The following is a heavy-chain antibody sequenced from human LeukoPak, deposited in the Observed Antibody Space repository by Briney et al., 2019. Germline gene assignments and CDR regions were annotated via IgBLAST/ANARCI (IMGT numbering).Heavy chain of an antibody. CDR3: ARQGDGGYSYGNFDS. D-gene: IGHD5-18*01. Sequence: SETLSLTCTVSSGSISSSRYYWGWIRQPPGKGLEWIGSLYYTGTTYYSPSLNSRVTISLDTSENQFSLKLSSVTAADTAVYYCARQGDGGYSYGNFDSWGQGTLVTVSS. J-gene: IGHJ4*02. CDR1: SGSISSSRYY. CDR2: LYYTGTT. V-gene: IGHV4-39*01.